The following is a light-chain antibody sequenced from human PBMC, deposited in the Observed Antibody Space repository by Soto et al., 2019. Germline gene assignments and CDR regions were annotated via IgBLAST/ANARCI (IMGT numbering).Light chain of an antibody. J-gene: IGKJ5*01. CDR2: GAS. CDR3: QQYNNWPPIT. Sequence: EIVMTQSPATLSVSPGERATLSCRASQSVSSNLAWYQQKPGQAPRLLIYGASTRATGIPARFSGSGSGTKFTLTISSLSSEDFAVYYRQQYNNWPPITFGQGTRLEIK. CDR1: QSVSSN. V-gene: IGKV3-15*01.